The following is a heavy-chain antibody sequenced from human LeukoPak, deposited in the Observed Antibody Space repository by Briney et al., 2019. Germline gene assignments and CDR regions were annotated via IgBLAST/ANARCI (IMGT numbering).Heavy chain of an antibody. Sequence: ASVKVSCKASGYTFTADYYVHWVRQAPGQGLEWVGWIRPNTGGTIYAQNFQGRVTMTRDTSISTAYMALSRLTSDDTAVYYCARDHLPLTTVTTWNWFDPWGQGTLVTVSS. CDR2: IRPNTGGT. J-gene: IGHJ5*02. V-gene: IGHV1-2*02. CDR3: ARDHLPLTTVTTWNWFDP. CDR1: GYTFTADYY. D-gene: IGHD4-17*01.